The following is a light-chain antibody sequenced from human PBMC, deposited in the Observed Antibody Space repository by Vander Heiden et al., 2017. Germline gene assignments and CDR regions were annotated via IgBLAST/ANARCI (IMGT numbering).Light chain of an antibody. CDR3: AAWDDSLNGRV. V-gene: IGLV1-44*01. CDR1: SANIGSNT. J-gene: IGLJ3*02. CDR2: SNN. Sequence: QSVLTEPPSGLVSPGQRVTISCSGSSANIGSNTVNWYQQLPGTAPKLLIYSNNQRPSGVPYRFSGSKSGTSASLAISGLQSEDEADYYCAAWDDSLNGRVFGGGTKLTVL.